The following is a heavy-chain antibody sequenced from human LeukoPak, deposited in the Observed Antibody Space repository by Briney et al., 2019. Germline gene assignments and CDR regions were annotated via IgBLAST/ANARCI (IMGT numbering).Heavy chain of an antibody. CDR2: LYYGGNT. J-gene: IGHJ3*02. CDR1: GDPISSSDRY. D-gene: IGHD3-10*01. CDR3: ARRAKSRAFDI. V-gene: IGHV4-39*01. Sequence: SETLSLTCTVSGDPISSSDRYWAWIRQPPGKGLEWIASLYYGGNTYYNPSLNGRLTINVDPSKNQLSLTLRSVTAADAALYFCARRAKSRAFDIWGQGTMVTVS.